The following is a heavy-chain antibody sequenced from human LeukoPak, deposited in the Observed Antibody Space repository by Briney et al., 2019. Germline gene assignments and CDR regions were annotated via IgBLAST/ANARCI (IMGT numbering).Heavy chain of an antibody. CDR2: ISGSGGST. D-gene: IGHD2-15*01. CDR1: GFTFSSYA. CDR3: AKSPVVVAATHYFDY. V-gene: IGHV3-23*01. Sequence: GGSLRLSCAASGFTFSSYAMSWVRQAPGKGLEWVSAISGSGGSTYYADSVKGRFTITRDNSKNTLYLQMNSLRAEDTAVYYCAKSPVVVAATHYFDYWGQGTLVTVSS. J-gene: IGHJ4*02.